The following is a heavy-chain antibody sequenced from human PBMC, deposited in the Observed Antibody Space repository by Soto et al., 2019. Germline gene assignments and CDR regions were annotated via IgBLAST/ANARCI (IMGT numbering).Heavy chain of an antibody. CDR2: INHSGST. V-gene: IGHV4-34*01. J-gene: IGHJ3*02. CDR3: ARGLSSSAAFDI. Sequence: SETLSLTCAVYGGSFSGYYWSWIRQPPGKGLEWIGEINHSGSTNTNPSPKGRVTISVDTTKNQFSLKLSSVTAADAAVYCCARGLSSSAAFDIWGQGTMVTVSS. CDR1: GGSFSGYY. D-gene: IGHD6-6*01.